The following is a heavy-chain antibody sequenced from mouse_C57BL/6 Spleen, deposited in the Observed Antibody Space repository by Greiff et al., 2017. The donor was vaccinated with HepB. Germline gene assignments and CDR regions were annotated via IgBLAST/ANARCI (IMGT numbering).Heavy chain of an antibody. V-gene: IGHV5-17*01. J-gene: IGHJ2*01. Sequence: EVKLVESGGGLVKPGGSLKLSCAASGFTFSDYGMHWVRQAPEKGLEWVAYISSGSSTIYYADTVKGRFTISRDNAKNTLFLQMTSLGSEDTAMYYCSRNYGSRGDYWGQGTTLTVSS. CDR1: GFTFSDYG. CDR3: SRNYGSRGDY. D-gene: IGHD1-1*01. CDR2: ISSGSSTI.